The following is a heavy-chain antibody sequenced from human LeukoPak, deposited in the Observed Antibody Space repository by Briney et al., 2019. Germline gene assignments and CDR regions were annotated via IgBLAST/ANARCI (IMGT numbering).Heavy chain of an antibody. CDR1: GGSFSGYY. CDR3: ARGRGVARYMDV. CDR2: INHSGST. J-gene: IGHJ6*03. V-gene: IGHV4-34*01. D-gene: IGHD5-12*01. Sequence: SETLSLTCAVSGGSFSGYYWSWIRQPPGKGLEWIGEINHSGSTNYNPSLKSRVTISVDTSKNQFSLKLSSVTAADTAVYYCARGRGVARYMDVWGKGTTVTVSS.